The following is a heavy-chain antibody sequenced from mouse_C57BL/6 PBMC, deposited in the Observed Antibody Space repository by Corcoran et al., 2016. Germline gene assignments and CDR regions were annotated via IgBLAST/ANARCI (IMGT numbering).Heavy chain of an antibody. CDR1: GYTFTSYW. D-gene: IGHD2-1*01. CDR3: ARYGYGNLLFAY. CDR2: IYPGSGST. V-gene: IGHV1-55*01. Sequence: QVQLQQPGAELVKPGASVKMSCKASGYTFTSYWITWVKQRPGQGLEWIGDIYPGSGSTNYNEKFKSKATLTVDTSSSTAYMQLSSLTSEDSAVYYCARYGYGNLLFAYWGQGTLVTVSA. J-gene: IGHJ3*01.